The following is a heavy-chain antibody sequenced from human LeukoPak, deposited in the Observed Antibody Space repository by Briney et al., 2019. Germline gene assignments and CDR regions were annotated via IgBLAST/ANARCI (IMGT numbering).Heavy chain of an antibody. CDR3: ARCDSGGWFFDS. Sequence: PSETLSLTCDVSGGSFSGFSWNWIRQPPGKGLEWLGAINQSGSTKYNPSLKSRVTISIDTSKSQFSLKMNSMTAADTAVYYCARCDSGGWFFDSWGQGALVTVSS. J-gene: IGHJ5*01. V-gene: IGHV4-34*01. CDR1: GGSFSGFS. CDR2: INQSGST. D-gene: IGHD6-19*01.